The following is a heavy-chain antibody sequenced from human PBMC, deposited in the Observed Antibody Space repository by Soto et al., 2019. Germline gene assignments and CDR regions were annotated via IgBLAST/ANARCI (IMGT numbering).Heavy chain of an antibody. J-gene: IGHJ5*02. D-gene: IGHD6-6*01. CDR3: AKAGIAARLYNWFDP. CDR2: ISGSGGST. V-gene: IGHV3-23*01. Sequence: QSGGSLRLSCAASGFTFSSYAMSWVRQAPGKGLEWVSAISGSGGSTYYADSVKGWFTISRDNSKISLYLQMSSLRTEETALYYCAKAGIAARLYNWFDPWGQGTLVTVSS. CDR1: GFTFSSYA.